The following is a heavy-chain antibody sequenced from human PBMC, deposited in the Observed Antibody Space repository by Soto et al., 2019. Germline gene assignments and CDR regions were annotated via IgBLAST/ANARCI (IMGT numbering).Heavy chain of an antibody. Sequence: PGGSLRLSCAAAGFTFSSYAMSWVRQAPGKGLEWVSAISGSGGSTHYADSVKGRFTVSRENSMNTLYLQMNSLTAEDTAVYYCAKDQYSGSPGKPDYWGQGTLVTVSS. J-gene: IGHJ4*02. CDR1: GFTFSSYA. D-gene: IGHD1-26*01. CDR2: ISGSGGST. CDR3: AKDQYSGSPGKPDY. V-gene: IGHV3-23*01.